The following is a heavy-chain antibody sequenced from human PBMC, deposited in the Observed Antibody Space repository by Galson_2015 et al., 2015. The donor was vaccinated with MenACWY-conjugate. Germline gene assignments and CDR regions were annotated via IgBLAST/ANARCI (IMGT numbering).Heavy chain of an antibody. J-gene: IGHJ4*02. CDR3: VRGLRANGYNFDY. D-gene: IGHD5-18*01. CDR1: GFAFSNYC. Sequence: SLRLSCAASGFAFSNYCMHWVRQAPGKGLECVSRICAGGISIMYGDSVRGRFTISRDDAENTLYLQMDGLRADDTAVYFCVRGLRANGYNFDYWGRGTLV. V-gene: IGHV3-74*03. CDR2: ICAGGISI.